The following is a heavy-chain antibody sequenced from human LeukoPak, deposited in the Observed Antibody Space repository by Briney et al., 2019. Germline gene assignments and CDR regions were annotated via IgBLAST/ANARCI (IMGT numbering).Heavy chain of an antibody. D-gene: IGHD6-13*01. CDR3: AKSRGIAAAGTHYGMDV. Sequence: QPGRSLRLSCAASGFTFSSYGMHWVRQAPGKGLEWVAVIWYDGSNKYYADSVKGRFTISRDNSKNTLYLQMNSLRAEDTAVYYCAKSRGIAAAGTHYGMDVWGQGTTVTVSS. J-gene: IGHJ6*02. CDR1: GFTFSSYG. CDR2: IWYDGSNK. V-gene: IGHV3-33*06.